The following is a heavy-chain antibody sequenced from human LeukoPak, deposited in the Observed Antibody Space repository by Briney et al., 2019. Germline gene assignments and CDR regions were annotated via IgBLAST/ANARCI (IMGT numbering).Heavy chain of an antibody. J-gene: IGHJ3*02. D-gene: IGHD4-17*01. Sequence: GGALRLSCAASGFTFSNYWMHWVRQAQGKGLVWVSRINSDGRSTKYADSVKGRFTISRDNAKNTLYLQMNRRRAEDTAVYYFVRDRAVSPFPPDAFDMWGQGTMVTVAS. CDR3: VRDRAVSPFPPDAFDM. V-gene: IGHV3-74*01. CDR2: INSDGRST. CDR1: GFTFSNYW.